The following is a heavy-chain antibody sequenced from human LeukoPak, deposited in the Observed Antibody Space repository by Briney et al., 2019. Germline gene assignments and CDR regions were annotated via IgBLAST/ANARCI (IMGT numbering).Heavy chain of an antibody. Sequence: SETLSLTCTVSGGSIGDHYWSWIRQPPGKGLEWIGYIYYSGSTNYNPSLKSRVTISVDTSKNQFSLKLSSVTAADTAVYYCARTRNTAMDFDYWGQGTLVTVSS. J-gene: IGHJ4*02. CDR3: ARTRNTAMDFDY. D-gene: IGHD5-18*01. CDR2: IYYSGST. V-gene: IGHV4-59*11. CDR1: GGSIGDHY.